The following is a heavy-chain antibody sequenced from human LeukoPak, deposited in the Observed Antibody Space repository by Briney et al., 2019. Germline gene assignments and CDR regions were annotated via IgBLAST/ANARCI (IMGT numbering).Heavy chain of an antibody. Sequence: ASVKVSCKASGYTFTGYYMHWVRQAPGQGLEWMGWINPNSGGTNYAQKFQGRVTMTRDTSISTAYMELSSLRSEDTAIYYCAREATGAFDIWGQGTMVTVSS. V-gene: IGHV1-2*02. CDR2: INPNSGGT. D-gene: IGHD5-12*01. J-gene: IGHJ3*02. CDR1: GYTFTGYY. CDR3: AREATGAFDI.